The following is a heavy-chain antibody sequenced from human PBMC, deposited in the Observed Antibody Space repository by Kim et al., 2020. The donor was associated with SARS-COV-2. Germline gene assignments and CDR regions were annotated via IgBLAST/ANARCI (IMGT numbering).Heavy chain of an antibody. D-gene: IGHD3-9*01. V-gene: IGHV1-69*13. J-gene: IGHJ4*02. CDR3: ARQATGSSPIDY. CDR1: GGTFSSYA. CDR2: IIPIFGTA. Sequence: SVKVSCKASGGTFSSYAISWVRQAPGQGLEWMGGIIPIFGTANYAQKFQGRVTITADESTSTAYMELSSLRSEDTAVYYCARQATGSSPIDYWGQGTLVTVSS.